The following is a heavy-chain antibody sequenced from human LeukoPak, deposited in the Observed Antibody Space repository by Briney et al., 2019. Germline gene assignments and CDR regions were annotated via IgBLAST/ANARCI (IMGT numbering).Heavy chain of an antibody. CDR1: GFTFSSCS. V-gene: IGHV3-21*01. D-gene: IGHD3-10*01. CDR2: ISSSSSYI. CDR3: ARDSGATMVQGVFDY. Sequence: KSGGSLRLSCAASGFTFSSCSMNWVRQAPGKGLEWVSSISSSSSYIYYADSVKGRFTISRDNAKNSLYLQMNSLRAEDTAVYYCARDSGATMVQGVFDYWGQGTLVTVSP. J-gene: IGHJ4*02.